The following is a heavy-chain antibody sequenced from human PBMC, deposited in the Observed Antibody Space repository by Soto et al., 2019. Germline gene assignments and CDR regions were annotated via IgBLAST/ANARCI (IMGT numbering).Heavy chain of an antibody. CDR1: GFTFSSYA. CDR3: ARGGNPITMIVVDSYYFDY. Sequence: PGGSLRLSCAASGFTFSSYARHWVRQAPGKGLEWVAVISYDGSNKYYADSVKGRFTISRDNSKNTLYLRMNSLRAEDTAVYYCARGGNPITMIVVDSYYFDYWGQGTLVTVSS. V-gene: IGHV3-30-3*01. CDR2: ISYDGSNK. J-gene: IGHJ4*02. D-gene: IGHD3-22*01.